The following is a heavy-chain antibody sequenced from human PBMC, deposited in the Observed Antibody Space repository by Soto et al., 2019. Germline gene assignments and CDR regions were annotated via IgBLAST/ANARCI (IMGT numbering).Heavy chain of an antibody. J-gene: IGHJ4*02. CDR3: AKKDYSNYGQKMGSFDS. Sequence: SVKVSCKASGFLFSGFGFSWVRQAPGQGLEWMGGIIPLFGTTNHAQKFQGRITITADVGTNTAYMELSSLRSEDTAVYYCAKKDYSNYGQKMGSFDSWGQGTLVTVSS. CDR2: IIPLFGTT. V-gene: IGHV1-69*13. D-gene: IGHD4-4*01. CDR1: GFLFSGFG.